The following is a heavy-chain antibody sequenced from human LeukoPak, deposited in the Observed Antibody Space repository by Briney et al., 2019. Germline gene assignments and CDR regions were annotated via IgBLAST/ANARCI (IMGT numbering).Heavy chain of an antibody. CDR2: ISAYNGAT. D-gene: IGHD3-22*01. Sequence: ASVKVSCKASGYTFSSSGISWVRQAPGQGLEWMGWISAYNGATNYAKKFQGRVTMTEDTSTSTAYMELRSLRPDDTAVYYCARGHSSGPNWFDPWGQGTLVSVSS. V-gene: IGHV1-18*01. CDR1: GYTFSSSG. CDR3: ARGHSSGPNWFDP. J-gene: IGHJ5*02.